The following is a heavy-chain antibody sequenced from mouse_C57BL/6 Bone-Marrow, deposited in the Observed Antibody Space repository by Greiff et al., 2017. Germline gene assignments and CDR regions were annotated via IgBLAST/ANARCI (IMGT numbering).Heavy chain of an antibody. D-gene: IGHD1-1*01. Sequence: QVQLQQPGTELVKPGASVKLSCKASGYTFTSYWMHWVKQRPGQGLEWIGNINPTDGGTNYNPKFQSKATLTVDKSSSTAYMQLSRLTSEDSSVFDCARWDYLTVVAPYAMDYWGQGTSVTVSS. CDR3: ARWDYLTVVAPYAMDY. J-gene: IGHJ4*01. CDR1: GYTFTSYW. CDR2: INPTDGGT. V-gene: IGHV1-53*01.